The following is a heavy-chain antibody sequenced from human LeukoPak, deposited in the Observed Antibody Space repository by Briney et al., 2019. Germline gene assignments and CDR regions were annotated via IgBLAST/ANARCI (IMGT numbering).Heavy chain of an antibody. V-gene: IGHV4-34*01. CDR1: GFTFSTFG. CDR3: ARHVNLRYYYYYMDV. Sequence: GSLRLSCAASGFTFSTFGMHWARQPPGKGLEWIGEINHSGSTNYNPSLKSRVTISVDTSKNQFSLKLSSVTAADTAVYYCARHVNLRYYYYYMDVWGKGTTVTISS. J-gene: IGHJ6*03. D-gene: IGHD3-10*02. CDR2: INHSGST.